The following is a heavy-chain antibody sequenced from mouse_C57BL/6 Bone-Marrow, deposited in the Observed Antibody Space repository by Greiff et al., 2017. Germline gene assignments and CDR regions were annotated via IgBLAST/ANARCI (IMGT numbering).Heavy chain of an antibody. Sequence: QVQLQQSGAELVKPGASVKISCKASGYAFSSYWMNWVNQRPGQGLEWIGQIFPGDGDTNYNGKFKGKATLTADTSSSTAYMQLRSLTSEDSAVYFCARGAYWGQATLVNVSA. CDR3: ARGAY. V-gene: IGHV1-80*01. J-gene: IGHJ3*01. CDR1: GYAFSSYW. CDR2: IFPGDGDT.